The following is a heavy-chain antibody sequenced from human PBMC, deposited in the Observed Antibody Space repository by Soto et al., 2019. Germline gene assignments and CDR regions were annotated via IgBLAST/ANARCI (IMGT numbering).Heavy chain of an antibody. CDR1: GFTFSSYA. CDR3: AKDYIVVVVAATLSYFDY. D-gene: IGHD2-15*01. V-gene: IGHV3-23*01. Sequence: GGSLRLSCAASGFTFSSYAMSWVRQAPGKGLKWVSAISGSGGSTYYADSVKGRFTISRDNSKNMLYLQMNSLRAEDTAVYYCAKDYIVVVVAATLSYFDYWGQGTLVTVSS. CDR2: ISGSGGST. J-gene: IGHJ4*02.